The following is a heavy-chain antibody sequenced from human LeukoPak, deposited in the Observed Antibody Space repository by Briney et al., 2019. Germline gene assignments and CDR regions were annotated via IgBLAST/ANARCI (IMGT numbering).Heavy chain of an antibody. J-gene: IGHJ6*03. CDR1: GFSFSSYN. V-gene: IGHV3-21*01. CDR2: ISSSSTYI. CDR3: ARACQWYSNPHSYYYMDV. D-gene: IGHD4-11*01. Sequence: GGSLRLSCAASGFSFSSYNMKWVRQAPGKGLEWVSSISSSSTYIYYSDSVKGRFTISRDNAKNSLYLQMNSLRAEDTAVYYCARACQWYSNPHSYYYMDVWGKGTTVTVSS.